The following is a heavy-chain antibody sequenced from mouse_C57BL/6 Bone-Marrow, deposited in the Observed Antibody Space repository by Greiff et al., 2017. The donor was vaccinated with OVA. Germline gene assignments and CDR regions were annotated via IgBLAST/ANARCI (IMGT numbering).Heavy chain of an antibody. Sequence: QVQLQQSGAELVRPGTSVKVSCKASGYAFTNYLIEWVKQRPGQGLEWIGVINPGSGGTNYNEKFKGKATLTADKSSSTAYMQLSSLTSEDSAVYVCARRDYGSRDDFDDWGKGTTLTVAS. CDR2: INPGSGGT. V-gene: IGHV1-54*01. J-gene: IGHJ2*01. D-gene: IGHD1-1*01. CDR3: ARRDYGSRDDFDD. CDR1: GYAFTNYL.